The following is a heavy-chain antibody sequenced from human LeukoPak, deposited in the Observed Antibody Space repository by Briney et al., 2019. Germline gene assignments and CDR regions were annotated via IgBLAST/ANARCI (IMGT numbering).Heavy chain of an antibody. D-gene: IGHD1-7*01. CDR2: IYYSGST. J-gene: IGHJ6*03. Sequence: PSETLSLTCTVSGGSISSSSYYWGWIRQPPGKGLEWIGSIYYSGSTYYNPSLKSRVTISVDTSKNQFSLKLSSVTAADTAVYYCARGGWYNWNSLHYYYYMDVWGKGTTVTVSS. CDR1: GGSISSSSYY. V-gene: IGHV4-39*07. CDR3: ARGGWYNWNSLHYYYYMDV.